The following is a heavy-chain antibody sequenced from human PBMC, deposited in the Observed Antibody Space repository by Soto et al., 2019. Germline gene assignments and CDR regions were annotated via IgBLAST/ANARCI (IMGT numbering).Heavy chain of an antibody. CDR2: IYYSGST. V-gene: IGHV4-59*01. J-gene: IGHJ6*02. CDR1: GGSISSYY. CDR3: ARDQYCGGDCYNYGMDV. Sequence: SETLSLTCTVSGGSISSYYWSWIRQPPGKGLEWIGYIYYSGSTNYNPSLKSRVTISADTSKNQFSLKLRSVTAADTAVYYCARDQYCGGDCYNYGMDVWGQGTTVTVSS. D-gene: IGHD2-21*02.